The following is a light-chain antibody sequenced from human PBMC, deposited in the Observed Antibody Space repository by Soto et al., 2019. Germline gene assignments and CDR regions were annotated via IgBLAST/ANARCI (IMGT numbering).Light chain of an antibody. Sequence: EIELKRSASAQSVSLGDRGTITSRASQSISSYLDWYQQKPGKAPKLLIYAASSSQSGVPSRFSGSGSGTDFTLTISSLEPEDFATYYCQQRNNSPLTFGAGTKVDIK. V-gene: IGKV1-39*01. J-gene: IGKJ4*02. CDR3: QQRNNSPLT. CDR2: AAS. CDR1: QSISSY.